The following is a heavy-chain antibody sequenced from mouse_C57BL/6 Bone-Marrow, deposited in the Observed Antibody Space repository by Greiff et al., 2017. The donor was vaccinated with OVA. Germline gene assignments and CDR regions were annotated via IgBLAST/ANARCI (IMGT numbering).Heavy chain of an antibody. CDR2: IYPGGGNT. CDR1: GYTFTDYY. V-gene: IGHV1-76*01. Sequence: VQLQQSGAELVRPGASVKLSCKASGYTFTDYYINWVKQRPGHGLEWIARIYPGGGNTYYNEKFKGKATLTAEKSSSTAYMQLSSLTSEDSAVYFCARRGYYGSSLYAMDYWGQGTSVTVSS. J-gene: IGHJ4*01. CDR3: ARRGYYGSSLYAMDY. D-gene: IGHD1-1*01.